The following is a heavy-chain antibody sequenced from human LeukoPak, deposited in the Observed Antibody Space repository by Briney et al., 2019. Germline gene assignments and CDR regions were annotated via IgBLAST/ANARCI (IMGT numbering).Heavy chain of an antibody. V-gene: IGHV1-18*01. Sequence: ASVKVSCTASGYTFTSYGIIWVRQAPGQGLEWMGWISAYNGNTNYAQKLQGRVTMTTDTSTSTAYMELRSLRSDDTAVYYCARVYDDYYYYMDVWGKGTTVTVSS. CDR3: ARVYDDYYYYMDV. J-gene: IGHJ6*03. D-gene: IGHD2/OR15-2a*01. CDR2: ISAYNGNT. CDR1: GYTFTSYG.